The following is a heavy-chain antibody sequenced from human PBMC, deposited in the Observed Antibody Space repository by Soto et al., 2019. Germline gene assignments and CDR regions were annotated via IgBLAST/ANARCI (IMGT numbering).Heavy chain of an antibody. CDR2: IYNSGST. D-gene: IGHD5-18*01. Sequence: SETLSLTCTVSGASVRSDYYYWSWIRLPPGRGLEWIGHIYNSGSTYSNPSLKSRVTISVDTSKNQFSLKLSSVTAADTAVYYCARGYGRNFDYWGQGTLVTVSS. J-gene: IGHJ4*02. V-gene: IGHV4-30-4*01. CDR3: ARGYGRNFDY. CDR1: GASVRSDYYY.